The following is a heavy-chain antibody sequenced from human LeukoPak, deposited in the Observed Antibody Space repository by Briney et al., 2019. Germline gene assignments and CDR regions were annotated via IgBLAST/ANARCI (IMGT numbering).Heavy chain of an antibody. Sequence: PGGSLRLSCVASGFTFTNAWMTWVRQSPGMGLEWVGRIKSNTNGGTSDYAAPVKGRFAITRDDSKNTLYLQMNSLKPEDTAMYYCTTHSVTVTGTHFRGQGALVTVSS. CDR3: TTHSVTVTGTHF. CDR2: IKSNTNGGTS. V-gene: IGHV3-15*07. D-gene: IGHD6-19*01. CDR1: GFTFTNAW. J-gene: IGHJ4*01.